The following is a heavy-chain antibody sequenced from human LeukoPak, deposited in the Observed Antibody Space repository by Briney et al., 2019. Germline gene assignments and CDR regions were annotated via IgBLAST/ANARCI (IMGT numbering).Heavy chain of an antibody. CDR2: INHSGST. Sequence: SETLSLTCAVYGGSFSGYYWSWIRQPPGKGLEWMGEINHSGSTNYNPSLKSRVTISVDTSKNQFSLELSSVTAADTAVYYCARVRSRYCSSTSCTQAHMDVWGQGTTVTVSS. D-gene: IGHD2-2*01. V-gene: IGHV4-34*01. CDR1: GGSFSGYY. CDR3: ARVRSRYCSSTSCTQAHMDV. J-gene: IGHJ6*02.